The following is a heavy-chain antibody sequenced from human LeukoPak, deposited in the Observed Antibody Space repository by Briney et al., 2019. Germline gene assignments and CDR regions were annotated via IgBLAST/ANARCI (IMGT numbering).Heavy chain of an antibody. V-gene: IGHV4-30-2*01. Sequence: PSQTLSLTCTVSGGSISSGGYYWSWIRQPPGKGLEWIGYIYHSGSTYYSPSLKSRVTISVDRSKNQFSLKLSSVTAADTAVYYCAKSGSYYDFWSGYGGLDYWGQGTLVTVSS. D-gene: IGHD3-3*01. CDR3: AKSGSYYDFWSGYGGLDY. CDR2: IYHSGST. CDR1: GGSISSGGYY. J-gene: IGHJ4*02.